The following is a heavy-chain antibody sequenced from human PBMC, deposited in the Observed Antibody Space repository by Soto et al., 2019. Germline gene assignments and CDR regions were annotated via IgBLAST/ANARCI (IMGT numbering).Heavy chain of an antibody. CDR2: ISYDGINK. D-gene: IGHD6-19*01. V-gene: IGHV3-30-3*01. CDR3: AIDYKTCPYNSGCLPHAFDI. Sequence: GGSLRLSCATSGFTFSSYALHWVRQAPGKGLEWVALISYDGINKYYADSVKGRFTISGDNSKNTLYLQMSSLRAEDTAVYYWAIDYKTCPYNSGCLPHAFDIWGQGTIVTVSS. J-gene: IGHJ3*02. CDR1: GFTFSSYA.